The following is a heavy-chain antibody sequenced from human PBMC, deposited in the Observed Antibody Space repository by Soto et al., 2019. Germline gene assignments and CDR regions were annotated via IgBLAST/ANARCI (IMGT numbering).Heavy chain of an antibody. Sequence: EVQLVESGGGLVQPGGSLRLSCAASGFTFSTSWMTWVRQAPGKGLEWVANIKQDGSEKNYVDSVKGRFTISRDNAKNLLYLQMNSLRAEDTAVYYCANLGVSSGLDYWGQGTLVTVSS. V-gene: IGHV3-7*01. CDR3: ANLGVSSGLDY. D-gene: IGHD3-22*01. CDR2: IKQDGSEK. CDR1: GFTFSTSW. J-gene: IGHJ4*02.